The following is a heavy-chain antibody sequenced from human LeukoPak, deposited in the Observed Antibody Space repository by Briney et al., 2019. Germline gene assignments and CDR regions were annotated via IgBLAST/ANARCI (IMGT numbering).Heavy chain of an antibody. D-gene: IGHD5-24*01. CDR2: INPSGGST. V-gene: IGHV1-46*01. CDR1: GYTFTSYY. J-gene: IGHJ4*02. CDR3: ARDREREMATIPFDY. Sequence: GASVTVSCKASGYTFTSYYMHWVRQAPGQGLEWMGIINPSGGSTSYAQKFQGRVTMTRDTPTSTVYMELSSLRSEDTAVYYCARDREREMATIPFDYWGQGTLVTVSS.